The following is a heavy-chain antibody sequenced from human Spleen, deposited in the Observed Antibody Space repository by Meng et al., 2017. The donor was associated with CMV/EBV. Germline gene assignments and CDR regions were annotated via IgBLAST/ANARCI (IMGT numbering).Heavy chain of an antibody. CDR1: GFIFSGYG. CDR2: IRYDGTNI. CDR3: ARDRYSTSSGSFEY. J-gene: IGHJ4*02. V-gene: IGHV3-30*02. Sequence: GGSLRLSCAASGFIFSGYGMHWVRQAPGKGPEWVAFIRYDGTNINYADFVKGRFTIFRDNSKNMLYLRMNSLRAEDTAVYYCARDRYSTSSGSFEYWGQGTLVTVSS. D-gene: IGHD6-6*01.